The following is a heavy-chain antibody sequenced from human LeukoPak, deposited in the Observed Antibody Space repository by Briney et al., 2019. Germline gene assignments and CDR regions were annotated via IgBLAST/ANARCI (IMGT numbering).Heavy chain of an antibody. CDR1: GFTFSSYS. Sequence: MTGGSLRLSCAASGFTFSSYSMNWVRQAPGKGLEWVSSISSSSSYIYYADSVRGRFTISRDNAKNSLYLQMNSLRAEDTAVYYCARDLRAYYGDYGSMDVWGKGTTVTVSS. V-gene: IGHV3-21*01. J-gene: IGHJ6*03. D-gene: IGHD4-17*01. CDR3: ARDLRAYYGDYGSMDV. CDR2: ISSSSSYI.